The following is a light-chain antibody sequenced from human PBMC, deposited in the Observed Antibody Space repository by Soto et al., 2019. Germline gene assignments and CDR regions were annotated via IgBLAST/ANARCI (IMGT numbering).Light chain of an antibody. Sequence: QSVLTQPPSASGTPGQRVTISCSGSSSNIGSNAVNWYQQLPGTAPKLLIYNDNRRPSGVPDRFSGSKSATSASLAISGLQSEDEADYYCAAWDDSLNGWVFGGGTQLTVL. CDR2: NDN. V-gene: IGLV1-44*01. J-gene: IGLJ7*01. CDR3: AAWDDSLNGWV. CDR1: SSNIGSNA.